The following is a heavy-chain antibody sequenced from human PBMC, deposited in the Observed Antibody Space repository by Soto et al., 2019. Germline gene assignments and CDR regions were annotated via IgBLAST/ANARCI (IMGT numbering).Heavy chain of an antibody. D-gene: IGHD2-15*01. J-gene: IGHJ4*02. CDR2: INHSGST. CDR3: ARGRAIVLVLAATPFDY. Sequence: QVQLQQWGAGLLKPSETLSLTCAVYGGSFSGYYWSWIRQPPGKGLEWIGEINHSGSTNYNPSLKSRVAISVDTSMNQFSLTLTSVPAADTAVYYCARGRAIVLVLAATPFDYWGQGTLVTVSS. V-gene: IGHV4-34*01. CDR1: GGSFSGYY.